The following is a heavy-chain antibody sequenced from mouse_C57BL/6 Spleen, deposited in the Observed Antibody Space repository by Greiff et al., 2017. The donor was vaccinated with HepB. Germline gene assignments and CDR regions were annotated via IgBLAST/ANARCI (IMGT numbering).Heavy chain of an antibody. Sequence: EVQLVESEGGLVQPGSSMKLSCTASGFTFSDYYMAWVRQVPEKGLEWVANINYDGSSTYYLDSLKSRFIISRDNAKNILYLQMSSLKSEDTATYYCARYGSSRYWYFDVWGTGTTVTVSS. CDR2: INYDGSST. D-gene: IGHD1-1*01. J-gene: IGHJ1*03. CDR3: ARYGSSRYWYFDV. CDR1: GFTFSDYY. V-gene: IGHV5-16*01.